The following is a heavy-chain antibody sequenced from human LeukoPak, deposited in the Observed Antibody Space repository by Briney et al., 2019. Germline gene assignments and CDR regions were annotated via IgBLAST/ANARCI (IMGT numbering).Heavy chain of an antibody. V-gene: IGHV4-31*03. CDR3: ARADYGSGSYYQA. CDR1: GGSISSGGYY. D-gene: IGHD3-10*01. CDR2: IYYSGST. Sequence: SETLSLTCTVSGGSISSGGYYWRWIRQHPGKGLEWIGYIYYSGSTYYNPPLKSRVTISVDTSKNQFSLKLSSVTAADTAVYYCARADYGSGSYYQAWGQGALVTVSS. J-gene: IGHJ5*02.